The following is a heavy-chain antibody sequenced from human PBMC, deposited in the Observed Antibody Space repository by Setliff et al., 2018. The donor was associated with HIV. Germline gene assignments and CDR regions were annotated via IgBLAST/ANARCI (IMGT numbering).Heavy chain of an antibody. CDR1: GDSIISGSYY. D-gene: IGHD3-3*01. V-gene: IGHV4-39*07. J-gene: IGHJ5*02. CDR2: IYNGGAS. CDR3: AREAPSEPTRYYNCWSGYPDWFDP. Sequence: SETLSLTCIVTGDSIISGSYYWAWIRQPPGKGLEWIGTIYNGGASHYNPSLKSRVIIFLDPSKNQFSLELTSVTAADTAVYYCAREAPSEPTRYYNCWSGYPDWFDPWGPGTLVTVSS.